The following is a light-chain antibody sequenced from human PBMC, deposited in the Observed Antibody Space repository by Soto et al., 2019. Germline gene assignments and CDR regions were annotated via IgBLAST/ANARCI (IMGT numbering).Light chain of an antibody. V-gene: IGKV3-20*01. J-gene: IGKJ3*01. CDR3: QQYVSSPIFT. CDR2: GAS. Sequence: EIVLTQSPGTLSLSPGERATLSCRASQSVSSNYLAWHQQKPGQAPRLLIYGASSRPSGIPDRFSGSGSGPDFTLTISRLEPEDFAVYYCQQYVSSPIFTFGPGTKVDIK. CDR1: QSVSSNY.